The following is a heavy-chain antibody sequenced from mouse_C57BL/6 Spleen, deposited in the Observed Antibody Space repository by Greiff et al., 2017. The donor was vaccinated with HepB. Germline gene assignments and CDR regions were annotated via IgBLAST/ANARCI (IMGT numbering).Heavy chain of an antibody. CDR1: GYTFTSYC. Sequence: QVQLQQPGAELVRPGTSVKLSCKASGYTFTSYCMHWVKQRPGQGLEWIGVIDPSDSYTNYNQKFKGKATLTVDTSSSTAYMQLSSLTSEDSAVYYCARRKVVRYFDDWGTGTTVTVSS. V-gene: IGHV1-59*01. CDR3: ARRKVVRYFDD. CDR2: IDPSDSYT. J-gene: IGHJ1*03. D-gene: IGHD1-1*01.